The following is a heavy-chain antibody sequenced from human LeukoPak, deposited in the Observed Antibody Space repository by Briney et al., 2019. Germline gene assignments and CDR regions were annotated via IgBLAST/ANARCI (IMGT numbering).Heavy chain of an antibody. V-gene: IGHV1-69*13. D-gene: IGHD5-18*01. CDR2: IIPIFGTA. CDR1: GYTFTGYY. CDR3: ARDPLRGYSYGGDY. Sequence: SVKVSCKASGYTFTGYYMHWVRQAPGQGLEWMGGIIPIFGTANYAQKFQGRVTITADESTSTAYMELSSLRSEDTAVYYCARDPLRGYSYGGDYWGQGTLVTVSS. J-gene: IGHJ4*02.